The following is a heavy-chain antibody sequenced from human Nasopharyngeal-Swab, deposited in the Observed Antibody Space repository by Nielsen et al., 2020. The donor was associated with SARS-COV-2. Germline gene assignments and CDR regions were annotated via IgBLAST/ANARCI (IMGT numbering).Heavy chain of an antibody. V-gene: IGHV1-24*01. CDR2: FDPEDGET. CDR3: ATERPRQGTEWLSSRTHYYYSGMDV. Sequence: ASVKVSCKVSGYTLTALFMHWVRQAPGKGLEWMGGFDPEDGETIYSQKFQGRVTMTEDTSTDTAYMELSSLRSEDTAAYYCATERPRQGTEWLSSRTHYYYSGMDVWRQGTTVTVSS. D-gene: IGHD3-3*01. J-gene: IGHJ6*02. CDR1: GYTLTALF.